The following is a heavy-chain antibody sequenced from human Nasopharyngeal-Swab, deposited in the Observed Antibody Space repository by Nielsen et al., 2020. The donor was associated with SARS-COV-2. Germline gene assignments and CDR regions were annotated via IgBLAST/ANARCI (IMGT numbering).Heavy chain of an antibody. J-gene: IGHJ4*02. CDR3: AREGNCSGGSCYSYFDY. CDR2: LYYGGKI. D-gene: IGHD2-15*01. Sequence: WIRQPPGKGLEWIGYLYYGGKIFYNPSLKSRVSISVDTSKNQFSLKLSSVTAADTAVYYCAREGNCSGGSCYSYFDYWGQGTLVTVSS. V-gene: IGHV4-30-4*01.